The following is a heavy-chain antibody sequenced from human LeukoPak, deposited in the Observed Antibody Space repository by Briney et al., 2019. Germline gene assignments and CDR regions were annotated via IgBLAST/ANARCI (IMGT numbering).Heavy chain of an antibody. CDR2: IYTSGST. V-gene: IGHV4-61*02. J-gene: IGHJ3*02. CDR3: ARAERRVSNAFDI. Sequence: SETLSLTCTVSGGSISSGSYYWSWIRQPAGKGLEWIGRIYTSGSTNYNPSLKSRVTISVDTSKNQFSLKLSSVTAADTAVYYCARAERRVSNAFDIWGQGTMVAVSS. D-gene: IGHD1-1*01. CDR1: GGSISSGSYY.